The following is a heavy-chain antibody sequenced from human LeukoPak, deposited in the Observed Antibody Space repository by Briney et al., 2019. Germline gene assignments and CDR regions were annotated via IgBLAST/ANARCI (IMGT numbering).Heavy chain of an antibody. V-gene: IGHV1-3*01. J-gene: IGHJ4*02. CDR3: ARASPGYSYDYFDY. CDR2: INAGNGNT. Sequence: ASVKVSCKASGYIFTSYVMHWVRQAPGQRLEWMGWINAGNGNTKSSQKFQGRVTIIRDTSASTAYMEVSCLRSEDTSVYYCARASPGYSYDYFDYWGQGTLVTVSS. CDR1: GYIFTSYV. D-gene: IGHD5-18*01.